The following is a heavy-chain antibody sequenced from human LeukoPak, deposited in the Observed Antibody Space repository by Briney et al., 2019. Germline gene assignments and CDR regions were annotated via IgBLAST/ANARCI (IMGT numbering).Heavy chain of an antibody. CDR1: GYTFTSYD. D-gene: IGHD6-13*01. CDR3: ARHYSSSWYGDWFDP. Sequence: GASVKVSCKASGYTFTSYDINWVRQATGQGLEWMGWMNPNSGNTGYAQKFQGRVTITRNTSISTVYMELSSLRSEDTAMYYCARHYSSSWYGDWFDPWGQGTLVTVSS. V-gene: IGHV1-8*03. CDR2: MNPNSGNT. J-gene: IGHJ5*02.